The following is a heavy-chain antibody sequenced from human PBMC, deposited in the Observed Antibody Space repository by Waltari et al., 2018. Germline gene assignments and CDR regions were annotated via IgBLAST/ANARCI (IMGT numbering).Heavy chain of an antibody. Sequence: QVQLQESGPGLVKPSQTLPLTCTVSGGSISSGSYYWSWIRQPAGKGLEWIGRIYTSGSTNYNPSLKSRVTISVDTSKNQFSLKLSSVTAADTAVYYCARETYYYDSSGYYVDYWGQGTLVTVSS. CDR2: IYTSGST. CDR3: ARETYYYDSSGYYVDY. D-gene: IGHD3-22*01. CDR1: GGSISSGSYY. V-gene: IGHV4-61*02. J-gene: IGHJ4*02.